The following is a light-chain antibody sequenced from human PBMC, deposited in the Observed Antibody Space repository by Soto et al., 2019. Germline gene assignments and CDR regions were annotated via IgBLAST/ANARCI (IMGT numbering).Light chain of an antibody. V-gene: IGKV3-11*01. Sequence: EIVLTQSPATLSLSPGERATLSCRASQSVSSYLAWYQQKPGQAPRLLIYDASNRATGIPARFRGSGSGTDFTLTTSSLEPEDFAVYYCQQRSNWTFGQGTRLEIK. CDR3: QQRSNWT. CDR2: DAS. CDR1: QSVSSY. J-gene: IGKJ5*01.